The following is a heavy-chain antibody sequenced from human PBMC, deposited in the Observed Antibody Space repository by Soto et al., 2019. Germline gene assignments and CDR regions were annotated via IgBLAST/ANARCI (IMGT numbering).Heavy chain of an antibody. CDR3: AGGGVRGVITRTRDYYGMDV. CDR2: IYPGDSDT. V-gene: IGHV5-51*01. Sequence: GESLKISCKCSGYSFTSYWIGWVRQMPGKGLEWMGIIYPGDSDTRYSPSFQGQVTISADKSISTAYLQWSSLKASDTAMYYCAGGGVRGVITRTRDYYGMDVWGQGTTVTVSS. CDR1: GYSFTSYW. D-gene: IGHD3-10*01. J-gene: IGHJ6*02.